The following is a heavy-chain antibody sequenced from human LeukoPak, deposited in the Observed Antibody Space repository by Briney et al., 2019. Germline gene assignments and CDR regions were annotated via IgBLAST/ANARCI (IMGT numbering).Heavy chain of an antibody. CDR3: ARAQITIFGVIDY. V-gene: IGHV3-23*01. CDR1: GFTFSSYA. Sequence: GGSLRLSCAASGFTFSSYAMSWVRQAPGKGLEWVSAISGSGGSTYYADSVKGRFTISRDNSKNTPYLPMNSLRAEDTAVYYRARAQITIFGVIDYWGQGTLVTVSS. CDR2: ISGSGGST. D-gene: IGHD3-3*01. J-gene: IGHJ4*02.